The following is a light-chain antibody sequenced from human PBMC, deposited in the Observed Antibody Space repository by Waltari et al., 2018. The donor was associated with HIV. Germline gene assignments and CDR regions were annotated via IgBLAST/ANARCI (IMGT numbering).Light chain of an antibody. V-gene: IGLV2-14*03. J-gene: IGLJ2*01. Sequence: QSALTQPASVSGFPGQSINISCTGISTDSRFYQSVSWYQQHPGKIPRLIIFDINNRPSGVADHISGSRSGNSASLTFSGLQSGDEAHYYCASNRLDYTLIFGGGTKLTVL. CDR2: DIN. CDR1: STDSRFYQS. CDR3: ASNRLDYTLI.